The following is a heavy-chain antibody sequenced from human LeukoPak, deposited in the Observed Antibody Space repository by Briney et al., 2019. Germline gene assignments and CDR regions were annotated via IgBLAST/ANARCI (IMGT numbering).Heavy chain of an antibody. Sequence: SGTLSLTCTVSGGSISSYYWSWLRQPPGKGLEGMGDSYYCWSTNYNPSLTSRVTISVDPSQNQFSLKLNSAPAADKAVYYCARGERAAPLYYYMDVWGKGTTVTVSS. J-gene: IGHJ6*03. CDR2: SYYCWST. CDR1: GGSISSYY. D-gene: IGHD6-13*01. CDR3: ARGERAAPLYYYMDV. V-gene: IGHV4-59*01.